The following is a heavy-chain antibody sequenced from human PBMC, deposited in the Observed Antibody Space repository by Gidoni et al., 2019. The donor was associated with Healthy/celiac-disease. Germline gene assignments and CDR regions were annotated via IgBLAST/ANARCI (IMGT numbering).Heavy chain of an antibody. V-gene: IGHV3-23*04. D-gene: IGHD3-9*01. CDR3: AKDSGSYYDILTGYYKAPFDY. CDR1: GFTFSSYA. J-gene: IGHJ4*02. Sequence: EVQLVESGGGLVQPGGSLRLSCAASGFTFSSYAMSWVRQAPGKGLEWVSAISGSGGSTYYADSVKGRFTISRDNSKNTLYLQMNSLRAEDTAVYYCAKDSGSYYDILTGYYKAPFDYWGQGTLVTVSS. CDR2: ISGSGGST.